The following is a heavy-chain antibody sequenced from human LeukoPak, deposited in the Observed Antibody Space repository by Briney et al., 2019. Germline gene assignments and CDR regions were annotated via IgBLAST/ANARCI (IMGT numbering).Heavy chain of an antibody. D-gene: IGHD6-13*01. Sequence: SETLSLTCTVSGGSISSYYWSWIRQPPGKGLEWIGEINHSGSTNYNPSLKSRVTISVDTSKNQFSLKLGSVTAADTAVYYCARRPYSSSWYGYYYMDVWGKGTTVTVSS. CDR3: ARRPYSSSWYGYYYMDV. CDR2: INHSGST. V-gene: IGHV4-34*01. CDR1: GGSISSYY. J-gene: IGHJ6*03.